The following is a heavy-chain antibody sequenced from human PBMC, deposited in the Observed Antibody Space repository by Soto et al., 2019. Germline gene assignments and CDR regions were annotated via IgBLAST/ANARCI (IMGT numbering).Heavy chain of an antibody. CDR1: GFTFSSYA. D-gene: IGHD2-2*01. CDR2: ISGSGGST. J-gene: IGHJ6*02. CDR3: AKDQSEVVPAAMGGRYGKDV. V-gene: IGHV3-23*01. Sequence: PGGSLRLSCAASGFTFSSYAMSWVRQAPGKGLEWVSAISGSGGSTYYADSVKGRFTISRDNSKNTLYLQMNSLRAEDTAVYYCAKDQSEVVPAAMGGRYGKDVWGQGTTVTVSS.